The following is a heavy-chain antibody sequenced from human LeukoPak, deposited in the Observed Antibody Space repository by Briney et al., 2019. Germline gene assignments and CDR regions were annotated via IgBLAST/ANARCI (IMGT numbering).Heavy chain of an antibody. D-gene: IGHD1-26*01. J-gene: IGHJ3*01. CDR2: IYYSRNT. Sequence: PSETLSLTCTVSGGSISSSNYYWGWIRQPPGKGLEWIGSIYYSRNTYYNPSLKSRVTISVDTSQNQFSLKLTSVTAADTAVYYCAHFKGGSFDFWGQGTMVTVSS. CDR3: AHFKGGSFDF. CDR1: GGSISSSNYY. V-gene: IGHV4-39*01.